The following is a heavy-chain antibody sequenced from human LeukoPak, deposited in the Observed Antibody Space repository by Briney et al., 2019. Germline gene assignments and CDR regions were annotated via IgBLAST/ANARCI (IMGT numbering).Heavy chain of an antibody. CDR1: GGSISGYY. CDR2: INHSGST. CDR3: ARESYDYVWGSYRLNTPFDY. J-gene: IGHJ4*02. D-gene: IGHD3-16*02. V-gene: IGHV4-34*01. Sequence: SETLSLTCTVSGGSISGYYWSWIRQPPGKGLEWIGEINHSGSTNYNPSLKSRVTISVDTSKNQFSLKLSSVTAADTAVYYCARESYDYVWGSYRLNTPFDYWGQGTLVTVSS.